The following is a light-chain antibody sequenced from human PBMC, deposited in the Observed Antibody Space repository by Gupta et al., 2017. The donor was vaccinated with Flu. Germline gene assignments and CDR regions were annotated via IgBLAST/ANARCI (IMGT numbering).Light chain of an antibody. CDR3: SSYTTSSSRV. Sequence: QSALTQPASVSGSPGQSITISCSGTSSDAGGYNYVSWYLHNPGKAPKLIIYEVTNRPSGVSNRFSGSKSGNTASLTISGLQAEDEADYYCSSYTTSSSRVFGGGIRLTVL. CDR2: EVT. V-gene: IGLV2-14*01. CDR1: SSDAGGYNY. J-gene: IGLJ3*02.